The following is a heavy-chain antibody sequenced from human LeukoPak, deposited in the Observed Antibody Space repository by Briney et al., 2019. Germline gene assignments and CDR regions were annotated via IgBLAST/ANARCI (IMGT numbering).Heavy chain of an antibody. CDR2: ISAYNGNT. J-gene: IGHJ4*02. D-gene: IGHD5-12*01. CDR1: GYTFTSYG. Sequence: ASVKVSCKASGYTFTSYGICWVRQAPGQGLEWMGWISAYNGNTNYAQSLQGRVTMTTDTSTSTAYMELRSLRSDDTAVYYRARDDLYSGNDYDCWGQGTLVTVSS. CDR3: ARDDLYSGNDYDC. V-gene: IGHV1-18*01.